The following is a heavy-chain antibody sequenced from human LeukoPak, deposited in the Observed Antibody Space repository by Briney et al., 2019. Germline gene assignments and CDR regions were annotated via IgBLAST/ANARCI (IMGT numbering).Heavy chain of an antibody. V-gene: IGHV3-72*01. J-gene: IGHJ4*02. CDR2: SRNKARTYTT. CDR1: GFTFSSYW. Sequence: GGSLRLSCAASGFTFSSYWMSWVRQAPGKGLEWVARSRNKARTYTTEYAASVRGRFTISRDDSKDSLYLQMNSLETEDTAVYFCVRSPPGNVLDYWGQGTLVTVSS. D-gene: IGHD2-8*01. CDR3: VRSPPGNVLDY.